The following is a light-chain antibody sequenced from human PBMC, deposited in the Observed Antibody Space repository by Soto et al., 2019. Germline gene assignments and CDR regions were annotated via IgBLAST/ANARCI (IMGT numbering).Light chain of an antibody. CDR2: GAS. CDR3: QQYNNWRRT. V-gene: IGKV3-15*01. J-gene: IGKJ1*01. CDR1: QSVSSN. Sequence: EIVMTQSPATLSVSPGERATLSCRASQSVSSNLAWYQQRPGQAPRLLISGASTRATGIPARFTGSVSETEFTLTISSLKYEDFAFYYCQQYNNWRRTFGQGTKVDIK.